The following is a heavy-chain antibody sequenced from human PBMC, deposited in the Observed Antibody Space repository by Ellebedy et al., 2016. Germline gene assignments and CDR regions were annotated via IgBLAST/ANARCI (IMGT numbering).Heavy chain of an antibody. V-gene: IGHV3-20*03. D-gene: IGHD5-18*01. CDR3: AKGSGYSYH. CDR2: ISWNSGSI. J-gene: IGHJ4*01. Sequence: GGSLRLXXVASGFTFSNYWMSWVRQAPGKGLEWVSGISWNSGSIGYADSVKGRFTISGDNAKNSLYLQMNSLRAEDTAVYYCAKGSGYSYHWGQGTLVTVSS. CDR1: GFTFSNYW.